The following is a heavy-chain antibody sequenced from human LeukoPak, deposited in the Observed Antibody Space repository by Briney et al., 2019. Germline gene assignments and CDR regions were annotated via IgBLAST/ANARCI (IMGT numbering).Heavy chain of an antibody. D-gene: IGHD6-13*01. Sequence: SETLSLTCTVSGGSISRYYWSWLRQPAGKGLEWIGRIYTSGSTNYNPSLKSRVTIPVDTSKNQFSLKLSPVTAADTAVYYCARRGYSSSWYRGYYMDVWGKGTTVTISS. V-gene: IGHV4-4*07. J-gene: IGHJ6*03. CDR2: IYTSGST. CDR3: ARRGYSSSWYRGYYMDV. CDR1: GGSISRYY.